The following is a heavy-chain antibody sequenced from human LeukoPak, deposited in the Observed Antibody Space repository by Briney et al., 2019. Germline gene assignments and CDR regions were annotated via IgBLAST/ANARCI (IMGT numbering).Heavy chain of an antibody. V-gene: IGHV1-69*05. CDR3: ASGVRGYSGYRFDY. Sequence: SVKVSCKASGGTFSSYAISWVRQAPGQGREWMGGIIPIFGTANYAQKFQGRVTITTDESTSTAYMELSSLRSEDTAVYYCASGVRGYSGYRFDYWGQGTLVTVSS. CDR1: GGTFSSYA. CDR2: IIPIFGTA. D-gene: IGHD5-12*01. J-gene: IGHJ4*02.